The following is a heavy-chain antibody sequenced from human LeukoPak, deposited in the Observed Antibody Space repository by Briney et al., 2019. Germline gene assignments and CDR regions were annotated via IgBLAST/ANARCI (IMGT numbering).Heavy chain of an antibody. V-gene: IGHV1-69*13. CDR1: GGTFSSYA. CDR2: IIPIFGTA. Sequence: ASVKVSCKASGGTFSSYAISWVRQAPGQGLEWMGGIIPIFGTANYAQKFQGRVTITADESTSTAYMELSSLRSEDTAVYYCARCRSSAAIRDDAFDIWVQGTMVTVSS. D-gene: IGHD2-2*02. CDR3: ARCRSSAAIRDDAFDI. J-gene: IGHJ3*02.